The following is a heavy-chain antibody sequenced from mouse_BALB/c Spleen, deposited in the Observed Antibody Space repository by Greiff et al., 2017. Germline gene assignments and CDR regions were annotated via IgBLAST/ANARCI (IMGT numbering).Heavy chain of an antibody. J-gene: IGHJ3*01. CDR2: INPSNGGT. CDR1: GYTFTSYY. CDR3: TRRGYGGGYSWLAY. D-gene: IGHD1-1*01. Sequence: VQLQQSGAELVKPGASVKLSCKASGYTFTSYYMYWVKQRPGQGLEWIGEINPSNGGTNFNEKFKSKATLTVDKSSNTAYMQLSSLTSEDSAVYYCTRRGYGGGYSWLAYWGQGTLVTVSA. V-gene: IGHV1S81*02.